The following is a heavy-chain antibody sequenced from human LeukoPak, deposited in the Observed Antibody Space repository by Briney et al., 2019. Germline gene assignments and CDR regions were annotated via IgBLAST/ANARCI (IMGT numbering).Heavy chain of an antibody. D-gene: IGHD3-22*01. V-gene: IGHV3-21*01. J-gene: IGHJ6*03. Sequence: GGSLRLSCAASGFTVSSNYMNWVRQAPGKGLEWVSSISSSSSYIYYADSVKGRFTISRDNAKNSLYLQVNSLRAEDTAVYYCAREHYYDSSGYYINYYYMDVWGKGTTVTVSS. CDR2: ISSSSSYI. CDR3: AREHYYDSSGYYINYYYMDV. CDR1: GFTVSSNY.